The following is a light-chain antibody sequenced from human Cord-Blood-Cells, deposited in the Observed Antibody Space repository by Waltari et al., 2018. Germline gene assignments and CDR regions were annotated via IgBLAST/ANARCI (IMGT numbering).Light chain of an antibody. CDR3: SSYTSSSTWV. V-gene: IGLV2-14*01. CDR1: SSDVGGYNY. J-gene: IGLJ3*02. Sequence: QSALTQPASVSGSPGQSITISCTGTSSDVGGYNYVSWYQQHPGKAPKLMIYDVSKRPSGVSNRFCGSKSGSTASLTISGRQAEDEADYYCSSYTSSSTWVFGGGTKLTVL. CDR2: DVS.